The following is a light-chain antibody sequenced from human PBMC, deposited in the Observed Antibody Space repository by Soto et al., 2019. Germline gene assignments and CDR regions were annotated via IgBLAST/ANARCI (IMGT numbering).Light chain of an antibody. Sequence: QSALTQPRSVSGSPGQSVTISCTGTSSDVGGYNYVSWYQQHPGKAPKLMIYDVSKRPSGVPDRFSGSMSGNTASLTISGLQAEDEADYYCCSYAGSYVVFGGGTKVTVL. CDR2: DVS. V-gene: IGLV2-11*01. CDR3: CSYAGSYVV. CDR1: SSDVGGYNY. J-gene: IGLJ2*01.